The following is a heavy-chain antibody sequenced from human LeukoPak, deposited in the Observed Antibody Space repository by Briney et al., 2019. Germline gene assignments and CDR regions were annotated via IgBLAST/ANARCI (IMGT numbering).Heavy chain of an antibody. Sequence: GGSLRLSCAASGFTFSSYGMHWVRQAPGEGLEWVAFIRYDGSNKYYADSVKGRFTISRDNSKNTPYLQMNSLRAEDTAVYYCAKDQQPAATNYFDYWGQGTLVTVSS. CDR1: GFTFSSYG. J-gene: IGHJ4*02. D-gene: IGHD2-2*01. V-gene: IGHV3-30*02. CDR3: AKDQQPAATNYFDY. CDR2: IRYDGSNK.